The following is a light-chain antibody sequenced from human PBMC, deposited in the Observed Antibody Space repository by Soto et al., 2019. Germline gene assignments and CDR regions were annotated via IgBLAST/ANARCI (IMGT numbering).Light chain of an antibody. V-gene: IGKV1-5*03. CDR3: QQYNKWPPIT. CDR2: KAS. Sequence: DIQMTHSPSSVSASVGDRVTITCRASQTISSWLAWYQQKPGKAPKLLIYKASTLKSGVPSRFSGSGSGTEFTLTISSLQSEDFAVYYCQQYNKWPPITFGQGTRLEI. CDR1: QTISSW. J-gene: IGKJ5*01.